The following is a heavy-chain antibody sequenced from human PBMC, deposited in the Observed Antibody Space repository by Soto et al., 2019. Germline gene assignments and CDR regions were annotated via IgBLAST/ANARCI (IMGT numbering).Heavy chain of an antibody. V-gene: IGHV4-34*01. J-gene: IGHJ4*02. Sequence: QVQLQQWGARLLKPSETLSLTCAVYGGSFIGYHWSWIRQTPGKGLEWIGEISPSGSTNYNPSLESRVAISVDTSKNHFSLNMSSVTAADTAVYYCARDHSGWYYFDYWGQGTLVTVSS. CDR2: ISPSGST. CDR1: GGSFIGYH. D-gene: IGHD6-19*01. CDR3: ARDHSGWYYFDY.